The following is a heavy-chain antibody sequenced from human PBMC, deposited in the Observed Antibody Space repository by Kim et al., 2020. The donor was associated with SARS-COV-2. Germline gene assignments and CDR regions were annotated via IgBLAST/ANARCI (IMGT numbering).Heavy chain of an antibody. CDR1: GFTFSSYS. CDR3: ARDPFFYYGSGNQMTGGDY. D-gene: IGHD3-10*01. CDR2: ISSSSAYI. V-gene: IGHV3-21*01. Sequence: GGSLRLSCAASGFTFSSYSMNWVRQAPGKGLEWVSSISSSSAYIYYADSVKGRFTISRDNAKNSLYLQMNSLRAEDTAVYYCARDPFFYYGSGNQMTGGDYWGQGTLVTVSS. J-gene: IGHJ4*02.